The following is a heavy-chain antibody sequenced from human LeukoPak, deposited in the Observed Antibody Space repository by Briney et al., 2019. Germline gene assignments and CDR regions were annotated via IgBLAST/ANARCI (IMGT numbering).Heavy chain of an antibody. CDR2: IYTSGST. CDR3: ARVKNTYYYGSGSPPGAFDI. J-gene: IGHJ3*02. Sequence: SSETLSLTCTVSGGSISSYYWSWIRQPPGKGLEWIGRIYTSGSTNYNPSLKSRVTMSVDTSKNQFSLKLSSVTAADTAVYYCARVKNTYYYGSGSPPGAFDIWGQGTMVTVSS. CDR1: GGSISSYY. D-gene: IGHD3-10*01. V-gene: IGHV4-4*07.